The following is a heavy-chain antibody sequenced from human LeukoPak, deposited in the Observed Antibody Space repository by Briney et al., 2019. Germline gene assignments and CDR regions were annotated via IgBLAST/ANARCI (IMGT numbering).Heavy chain of an antibody. V-gene: IGHV1-18*01. J-gene: IGHJ5*02. CDR1: GYTFTSYG. D-gene: IGHD3-10*01. Sequence: ASVKVSCKASGYTFTSYGISWVRQAPGQGLEWMGWISAYNGNTNYAQKLQGRVTMTTDTSTSTAYMELRSLRSDDTAVYYCARERITMVRGVIIRGTWFDPWGQGTLVTVSS. CDR2: ISAYNGNT. CDR3: ARERITMVRGVIIRGTWFDP.